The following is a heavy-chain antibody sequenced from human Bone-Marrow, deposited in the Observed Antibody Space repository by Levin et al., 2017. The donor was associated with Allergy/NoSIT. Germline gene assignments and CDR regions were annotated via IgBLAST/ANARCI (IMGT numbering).Heavy chain of an antibody. CDR1: GFSVTEYY. J-gene: IGHJ6*03. CDR3: AREYYLDV. CDR2: IYHGGDI. Sequence: SQTLSLTCTVSGFSVTEYYWGWIRQPPGKGLEWMGTIYHGGDIYYNPSLTSRVTISIDTSKNQFSLKVTSMTAADSAVYYCAREYYLDVWGKGTTVTVSS. V-gene: IGHV4-38-2*02.